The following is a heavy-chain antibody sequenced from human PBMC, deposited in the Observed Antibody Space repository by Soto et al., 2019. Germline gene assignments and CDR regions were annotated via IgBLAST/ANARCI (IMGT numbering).Heavy chain of an antibody. J-gene: IGHJ4*02. CDR1: GFTFSSYT. D-gene: IGHD3-16*01. CDR3: ARDGLPLGNLVQIDY. CDR2: ISDSGGNT. Sequence: EVQLLDSGGGLVQPGGSLRLSCAASGFTFSSYTMNWVRQAPGKGLEWVSSISDSGGNTYYADSVKGRFTVSRDNSKNTLYLQMNNLRAEDSAVYYCARDGLPLGNLVQIDYWGQGTLVTVSS. V-gene: IGHV3-23*01.